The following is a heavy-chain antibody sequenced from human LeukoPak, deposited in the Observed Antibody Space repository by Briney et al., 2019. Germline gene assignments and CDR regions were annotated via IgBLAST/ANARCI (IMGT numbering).Heavy chain of an antibody. D-gene: IGHD3-10*01. V-gene: IGHV3-66*01. Sequence: GGSLRLSCAASGFSVSSNYLTWVRQAPGKGLECVSVIYSVSNTYYADSVKGRFTISRDNSKNTLYLQMSSLRAEDTAVYYCAKGGISTIVRGVIGYMDVWGKGTTVTISS. CDR1: GFSVSSNY. CDR2: IYSVSNT. CDR3: AKGGISTIVRGVIGYMDV. J-gene: IGHJ6*03.